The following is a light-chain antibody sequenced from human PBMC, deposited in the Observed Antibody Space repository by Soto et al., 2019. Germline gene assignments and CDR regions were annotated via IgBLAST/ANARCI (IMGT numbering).Light chain of an antibody. CDR3: QQYSSSPWT. CDR2: GAS. CDR1: QSVNSNY. Sequence: EIVLTQSPGTLSLSPGERATLSCRASQSVNSNYLAWYQQKPGQAPRLLLYGASSRATGIPERFSGGGSGTDFTLTISRLEPEDFAVYYCQQYSSSPWTFGQGTKVDIK. J-gene: IGKJ1*01. V-gene: IGKV3-20*01.